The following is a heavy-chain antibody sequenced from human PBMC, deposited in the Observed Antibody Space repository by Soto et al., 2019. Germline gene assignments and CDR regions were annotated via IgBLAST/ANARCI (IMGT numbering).Heavy chain of an antibody. J-gene: IGHJ5*02. CDR1: GGSISGYY. V-gene: IGHV4-59*08. D-gene: IGHD6-13*01. Sequence: PSETLSLTCTVSGGSISGYYWSWIRQPPGKGLEWIGYIHYSGSTNYNPSLKSRVTTSVDTSKNQFSLKVSSVTAADTAVYYCARHDKQQMVTGTVYWLDPWGQGTLVTVSS. CDR3: ARHDKQQMVTGTVYWLDP. CDR2: IHYSGST.